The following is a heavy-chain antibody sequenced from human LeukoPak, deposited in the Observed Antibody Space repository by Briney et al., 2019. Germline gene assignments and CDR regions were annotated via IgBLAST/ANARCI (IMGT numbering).Heavy chain of an antibody. CDR1: GGSISSYY. D-gene: IGHD5-12*01. Sequence: PSETLSLTCTVSGGSISSYYWSWIRQPPGKGLEWSGYIYYSGSTNYNPSLKSRVTISVDTSKNQFSLKLSSVTAADTAVYYCARSKAYSGYDWDWYYYGMDVWGQGTTVTVSS. V-gene: IGHV4-59*01. CDR2: IYYSGST. J-gene: IGHJ6*02. CDR3: ARSKAYSGYDWDWYYYGMDV.